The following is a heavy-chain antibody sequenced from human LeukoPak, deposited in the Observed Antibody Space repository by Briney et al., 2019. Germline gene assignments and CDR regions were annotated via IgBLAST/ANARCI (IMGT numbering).Heavy chain of an antibody. CDR3: ARGAAYCSGDRCYRQDY. Sequence: PSETPSLTCTVSAGSISSFYWSWIRQPPGKGLEWIGYISYSGSTNYNPSLKSRVTISVDTSKNQVSLKLRAVTAADTALYYCARGAAYCSGDRCYRQDYWGQGTLVTVSS. CDR2: ISYSGST. D-gene: IGHD2-15*01. CDR1: AGSISSFY. V-gene: IGHV4-59*08. J-gene: IGHJ4*02.